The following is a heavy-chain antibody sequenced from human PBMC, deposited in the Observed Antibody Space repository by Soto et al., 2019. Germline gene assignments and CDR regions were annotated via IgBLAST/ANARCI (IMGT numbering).Heavy chain of an antibody. Sequence: QITLNESGPTQVKPRQTLTLTCTFSGFSLTTSGVGVGWIRQSPGKAPEWLALIYWDDDKRYSPSLKSRLTITKDTSKNPVGLTMADLDPADTATYYCAHRVLRTVFGLVTTTAIYFDCLGQVTPGAVA. J-gene: IGHJ4*02. D-gene: IGHD3-3*01. CDR1: GFSLTTSGVG. V-gene: IGHV2-5*02. CDR3: AHRVLRTVFGLVTTTAIYFDC. CDR2: IYWDDDK.